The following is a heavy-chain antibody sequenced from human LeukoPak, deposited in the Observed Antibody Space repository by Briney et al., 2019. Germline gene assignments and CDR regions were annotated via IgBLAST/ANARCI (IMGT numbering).Heavy chain of an antibody. CDR3: AKTYYYDSSGYSSLDY. Sequence: GRSLRLSCAASGFTFSSYAMHWVRQAPGKGLEWVAVISYDGSNKYYADSVKGRFTISRDNSKNTLYLQMNSLRAEDTAVYYCAKTYYYDSSGYSSLDYWGQGTLVTVSS. V-gene: IGHV3-30*04. J-gene: IGHJ4*02. CDR1: GFTFSSYA. D-gene: IGHD3-22*01. CDR2: ISYDGSNK.